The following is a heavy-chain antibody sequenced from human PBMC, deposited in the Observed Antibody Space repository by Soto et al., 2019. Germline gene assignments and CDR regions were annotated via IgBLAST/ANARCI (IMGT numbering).Heavy chain of an antibody. CDR1: GGSISSSSYY. Sequence: QLQLQESGPGLVKPSETLSLTCTVSGGSISSSSYYWGWIRQPPGKGLEWIGSIYYSGSTYYTPSLKSRVTISVDTSKNQFSLKLSSVTAADTAVYYCARLLRWANWFDPWGQGTLVTVSS. V-gene: IGHV4-39*01. D-gene: IGHD1-26*01. CDR3: ARLLRWANWFDP. CDR2: IYYSGST. J-gene: IGHJ5*02.